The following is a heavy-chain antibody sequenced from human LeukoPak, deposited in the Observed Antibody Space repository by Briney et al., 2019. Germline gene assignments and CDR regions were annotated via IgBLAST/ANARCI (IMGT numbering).Heavy chain of an antibody. J-gene: IGHJ6*02. CDR1: GYTFTSYA. Sequence: ASVTVSCKASGYTFTSYAMNWVRQAPGQGLEWMGWINTNTGNPTYAQGFTGRFVFSLDTSVSTAYLQISSLKAEDTAVYYCARVYDEPYYYYGMDVWGQGTTVTVSS. D-gene: IGHD3-16*01. V-gene: IGHV7-4-1*02. CDR3: ARVYDEPYYYYGMDV. CDR2: INTNTGNP.